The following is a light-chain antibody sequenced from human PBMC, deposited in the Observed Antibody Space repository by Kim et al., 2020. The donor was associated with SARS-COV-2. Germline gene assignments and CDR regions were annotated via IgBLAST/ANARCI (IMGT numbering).Light chain of an antibody. Sequence: GQSITSTGTGIRSDVGTEILVSWYQQHPGKAPKLMIYDHTQRPSGVSNRVSGSKSGNTASLTISGLQAEDEAGYFCCSYAGSTTYVFGTGTKVTVL. CDR1: RSDVGTEIL. J-gene: IGLJ1*01. CDR2: DHT. CDR3: CSYAGSTTYV. V-gene: IGLV2-23*01.